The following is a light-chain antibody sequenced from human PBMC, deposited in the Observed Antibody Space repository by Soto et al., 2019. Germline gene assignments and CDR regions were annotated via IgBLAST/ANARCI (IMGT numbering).Light chain of an antibody. V-gene: IGKV3-15*01. J-gene: IGKJ4*01. Sequence: EIVITQSPATLSVSPWERATLACRASQSVSSNLAWYQQKPGQAPTLLIYGASTRATGIPARFGGSGSGTDFTLTISSLQSEDFAVYYCHQRSNWPLTFGGGTKLEIK. CDR2: GAS. CDR3: HQRSNWPLT. CDR1: QSVSSN.